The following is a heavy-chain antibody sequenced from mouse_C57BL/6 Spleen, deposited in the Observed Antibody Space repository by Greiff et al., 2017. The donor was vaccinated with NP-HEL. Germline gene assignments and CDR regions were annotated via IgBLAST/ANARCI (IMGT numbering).Heavy chain of an antibody. J-gene: IGHJ2*01. V-gene: IGHV1-15*01. CDR3: TRWDSSGSYDY. Sequence: LVESGAELVRPGASVTLSCKASGYTFTDYEMHWVKQTPVHGLEWIGAIDPEPGCTAYNQKFKGKAILTADKSSSTAYMELRSLTSEDSAVYYCTRWDSSGSYDYGGQGTTLTVSS. CDR2: IDPEPGCT. D-gene: IGHD3-2*02. CDR1: GYTFTDYE.